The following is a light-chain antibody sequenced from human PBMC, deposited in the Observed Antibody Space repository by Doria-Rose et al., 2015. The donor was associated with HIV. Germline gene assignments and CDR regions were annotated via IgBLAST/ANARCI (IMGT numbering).Light chain of an antibody. J-gene: IGKJ1*01. V-gene: IGKV3-20*01. CDR2: DGS. CDR1: QSFSSTY. Sequence: TQSPGTLSLSPGERATLSCRASQSFSSTYLAWYQQKPGQAPSLLIYDGSTRATVIPDRFSASGSGTDFMLTINRLEPEDFALYYCHQYGTSWTFGQGTKVEI. CDR3: HQYGTSWT.